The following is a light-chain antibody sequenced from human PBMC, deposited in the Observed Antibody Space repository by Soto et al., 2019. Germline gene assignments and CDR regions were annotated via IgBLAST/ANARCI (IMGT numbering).Light chain of an antibody. CDR1: QDISSW. V-gene: IGKV1D-16*01. CDR2: GAS. Sequence: DIQMTQSPSSLSASVGDRVTITCRASQDISSWLAWYQHKPEKAPNLLIFGASTLQSGVPSRFSGSGSGTEFTLTISSLQPEDFATYYCQQLNSHPRTFGQGTKLEIK. J-gene: IGKJ2*01. CDR3: QQLNSHPRT.